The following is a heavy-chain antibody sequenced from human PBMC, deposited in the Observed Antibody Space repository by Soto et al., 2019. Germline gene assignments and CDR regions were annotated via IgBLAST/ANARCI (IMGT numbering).Heavy chain of an antibody. CDR2: ISPIFGTA. Sequence: QVQLVQSGAEVKKPGSSVKVSCKASGGTFSSYAISWVRQAPGQGLEWMGGISPIFGTANYAQKFQGRVTITADESTSTAYMELSSLRSEDTAVYYCASRESYYYDSSGYQFYYYYGMAVWGQGTTVTVSS. V-gene: IGHV1-69*01. J-gene: IGHJ6*02. D-gene: IGHD3-22*01. CDR3: ASRESYYYDSSGYQFYYYYGMAV. CDR1: GGTFSSYA.